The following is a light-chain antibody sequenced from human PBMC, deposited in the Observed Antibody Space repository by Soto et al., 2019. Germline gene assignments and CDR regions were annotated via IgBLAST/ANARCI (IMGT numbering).Light chain of an antibody. V-gene: IGKV1-12*01. Sequence: IQMTQSPSSVSASEGDRVTMTCRASQGVGGWLAWYQQKPGKVPKLLIYATSSLHSGVPSRFSGSGSGTDFPLSNSSLQPEDFATYYCQQTHSLPLSFGPGTKVDIK. J-gene: IGKJ3*01. CDR2: ATS. CDR3: QQTHSLPLS. CDR1: QGVGGW.